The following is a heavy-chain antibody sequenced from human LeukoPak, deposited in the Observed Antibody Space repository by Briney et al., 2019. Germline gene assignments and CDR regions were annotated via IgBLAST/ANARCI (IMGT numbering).Heavy chain of an antibody. D-gene: IGHD3-9*01. Sequence: GGSLRLSCAASGFTFSSYAMSWVRQAPGKGLEWVSAISGSGGSTYYADSVKGRFTISRDNSKNTLYLQKNSLRAEDTAVYYCAKSEGLRYFDWSRGYYFDYWGQGTLVTVSS. J-gene: IGHJ4*02. CDR1: GFTFSSYA. V-gene: IGHV3-23*01. CDR3: AKSEGLRYFDWSRGYYFDY. CDR2: ISGSGGST.